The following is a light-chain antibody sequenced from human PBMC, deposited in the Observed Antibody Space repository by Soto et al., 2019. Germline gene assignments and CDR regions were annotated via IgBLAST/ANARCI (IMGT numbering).Light chain of an antibody. CDR1: SSNIGAGYD. V-gene: IGLV1-40*01. J-gene: IGLJ2*01. CDR2: GNS. Sequence: QSVLTQPPSLSGAPGQRFTISGTGSSSNIGAGYDVHWYQQLPGTAPKLLIYGNSNRPSGVPDRFSGSKSGTSASLAITGLQAEDEADYYCQSYDSSLSVVFGGGTKLTVL. CDR3: QSYDSSLSVV.